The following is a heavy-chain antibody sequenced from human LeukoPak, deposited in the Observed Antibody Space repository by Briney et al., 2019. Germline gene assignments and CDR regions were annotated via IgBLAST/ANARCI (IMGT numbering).Heavy chain of an antibody. CDR3: ARLGTVRGPVCY. Sequence: SETLSLTCTVSGGSISSSNYYWGWIRQPPGKGLEWIGSIYYSGSTYYNPSLKSRVTISVDTSKCQFSLKLSSVTAADTAVYYCARLGTVRGPVCYWGQGTLVTVSS. J-gene: IGHJ4*02. V-gene: IGHV4-39*01. CDR1: GGSISSSNYY. D-gene: IGHD3-10*01. CDR2: IYYSGST.